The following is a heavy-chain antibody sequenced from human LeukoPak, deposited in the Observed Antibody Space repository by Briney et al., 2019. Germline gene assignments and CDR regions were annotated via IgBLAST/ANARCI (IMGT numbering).Heavy chain of an antibody. Sequence: SETLSLTCTVSGGSISSGGYYWSWIRQHPGKGLEWIGYIYYSGSTYYNPSLKSRVTISVDTSKNQFSLKLSSVTAADTAVYYCARTVNSSGWRFNFDYWGQGTLVTVSS. CDR3: ARTVNSSGWRFNFDY. CDR1: GGSISSGGYY. D-gene: IGHD6-19*01. CDR2: IYYSGST. J-gene: IGHJ4*02. V-gene: IGHV4-31*03.